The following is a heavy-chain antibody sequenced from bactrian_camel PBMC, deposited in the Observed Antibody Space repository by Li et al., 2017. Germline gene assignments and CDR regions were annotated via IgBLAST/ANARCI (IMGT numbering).Heavy chain of an antibody. CDR2: ISSDNVT. V-gene: IGHV3S53*01. Sequence: QLVESGGGSVQAGGSLTLSCTYSEFSTSCIGWFRQAPGKERDRVARISSDNVTAYDDSVKGRFTISKDAKNTLYLQMNSLKPEDTAIYYCAATIAAQSMCRLREATFFTYWAQGTQVTVS. CDR1: EFSTSC. CDR3: AATIAAQSMCRLREATFFTY. D-gene: IGHD4*01. J-gene: IGHJ4*01.